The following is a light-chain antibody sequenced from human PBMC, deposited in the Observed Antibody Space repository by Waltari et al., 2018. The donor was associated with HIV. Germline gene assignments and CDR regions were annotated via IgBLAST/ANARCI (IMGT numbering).Light chain of an antibody. V-gene: IGLV2-14*01. CDR1: SSDVGGYNY. CDR2: EVS. Sequence: QSALTQPASVSGSPGQSITISCTGTSSDVGGYNYVSWYQQHPGKAPKLMIYEVSNRPSGVSNRFSGSTSGNTASLTISGLQAEDEADYYCSSYTSSSLHVVFGGGTKLTVL. J-gene: IGLJ2*01. CDR3: SSYTSSSLHVV.